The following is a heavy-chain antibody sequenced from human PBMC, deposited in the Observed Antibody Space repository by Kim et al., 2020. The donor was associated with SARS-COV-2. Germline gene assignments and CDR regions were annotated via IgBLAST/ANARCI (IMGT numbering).Heavy chain of an antibody. D-gene: IGHD6-19*01. CDR1: GGSISSYNYY. CDR2: IHYSGGT. CDR3: AVRLPVAGNFDY. V-gene: IGHV4-39*01. Sequence: SETLSLTCSVSGGSISSYNYYWGWIRQPPGKGLEWIGSIHYSGGTYYTPSLKSRVTISGDTSKNQFSLKLRSVTAADTAVYYCAVRLPVAGNFDYWGQGTLVTVSP. J-gene: IGHJ4*02.